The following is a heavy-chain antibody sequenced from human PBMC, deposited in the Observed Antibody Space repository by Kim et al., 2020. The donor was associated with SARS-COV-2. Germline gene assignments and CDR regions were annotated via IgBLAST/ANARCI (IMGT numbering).Heavy chain of an antibody. V-gene: IGHV3-23*01. D-gene: IGHD1-26*01. Sequence: GGSLRLSCAASGFTFSSYAMSWVRQAPGKGLEWVSAISGSNSYTYYADSVKGRFTISRDNSKNTLYVHMNSLRAEDTAVDFCAKGSGSYNYVMDVWGQG. J-gene: IGHJ6*02. CDR1: GFTFSSYA. CDR2: ISGSNSYT. CDR3: AKGSGSYNYVMDV.